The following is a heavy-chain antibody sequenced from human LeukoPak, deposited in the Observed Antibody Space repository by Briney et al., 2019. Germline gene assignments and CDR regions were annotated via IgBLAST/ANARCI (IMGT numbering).Heavy chain of an antibody. V-gene: IGHV4-59*11. Sequence: SETLSLTCAVSGGSISSHYWSWIRQPPGKGLEWIGYIYYSGSTNYNPSLKSRVTISVDTSKNQFSLKLSSVTAADTAVYYCARGRSNRDYWGQGTLVTVSS. CDR2: IYYSGST. D-gene: IGHD3-16*01. CDR3: ARGRSNRDY. J-gene: IGHJ4*02. CDR1: GGSISSHY.